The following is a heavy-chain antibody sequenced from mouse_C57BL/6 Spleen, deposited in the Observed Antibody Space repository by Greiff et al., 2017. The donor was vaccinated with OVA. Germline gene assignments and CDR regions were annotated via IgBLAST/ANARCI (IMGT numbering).Heavy chain of an antibody. CDR2: IWSGGST. J-gene: IGHJ3*01. CDR1: GFSLTSYG. CDR3: ARERWGFAY. V-gene: IGHV2-2*01. D-gene: IGHD2-3*01. Sequence: VQLKESGPGLVQPSQSLSITCTVSGFSLTSYGVHWVRQSPGKGLEWLGVIWSGGSTDYNAAFISRLSISKDNSKSQVFFKMNSLQADDTAIYYCARERWGFAYWGQGTLVTVSA.